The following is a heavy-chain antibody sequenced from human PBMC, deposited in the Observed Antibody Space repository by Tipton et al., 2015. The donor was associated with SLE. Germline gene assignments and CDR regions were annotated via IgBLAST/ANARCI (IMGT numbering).Heavy chain of an antibody. D-gene: IGHD3-10*01. V-gene: IGHV3-23*01. CDR2: ISGSGGST. J-gene: IGHJ4*02. CDR1: GFTFSSYA. CDR3: AREWFRELGAFDY. Sequence: SLRLSCAASGFTFSSYAMSWVRQAPGKGLEWVSAISGSGGSTYYADSVKGRFTISRDNSKNTLYLQMNSLRAEDTAVYYCAREWFRELGAFDYWGQGTLVTVSS.